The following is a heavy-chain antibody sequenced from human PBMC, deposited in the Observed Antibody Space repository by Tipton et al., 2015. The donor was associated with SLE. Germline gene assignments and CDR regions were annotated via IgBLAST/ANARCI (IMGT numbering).Heavy chain of an antibody. V-gene: IGHV4-59*08. CDR2: IYYSGST. CDR3: ARRLGSSGFDY. CDR1: GGSISSYY. J-gene: IGHJ4*02. Sequence: TLSLTCTVSGGSISSYYWRWIRKPPGKGLEWIGYIYYSGSTNYNPSLKSRDTISVDTSKNQFSRKLSPVTAADTAVYYCARRLGSSGFDYWGQGTLVTVSS. D-gene: IGHD3-22*01.